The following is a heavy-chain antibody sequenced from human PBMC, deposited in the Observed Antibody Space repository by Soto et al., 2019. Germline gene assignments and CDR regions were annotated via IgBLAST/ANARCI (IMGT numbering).Heavy chain of an antibody. CDR3: AKGPPGIAAAGPRENYYMDV. D-gene: IGHD6-13*01. Sequence: GGSLRLSCAASGFTFSSYAMSWVRQAPGKGLEWVSAISGSGGSTYYADSVKGRFTISRDNSKNTLYLQMNSLRAEDTAVYYCAKGPPGIAAAGPRENYYMDVWGKGTTVTVSS. J-gene: IGHJ6*03. CDR1: GFTFSSYA. V-gene: IGHV3-23*01. CDR2: ISGSGGST.